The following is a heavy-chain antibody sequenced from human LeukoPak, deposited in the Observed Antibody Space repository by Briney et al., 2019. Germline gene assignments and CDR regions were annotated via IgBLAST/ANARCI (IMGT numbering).Heavy chain of an antibody. Sequence: GGSLRLSCVASGFTFREYGFHWVRQAPGKGREGVAVMWNDGITGKYADSVRGRFSVSRDNSKNTVYLQMDSLRADDTSVYYCARDGSGWSSDYWGQGSLVTVSS. V-gene: IGHV3-33*01. CDR3: ARDGSGWSSDY. J-gene: IGHJ4*02. CDR2: MWNDGITG. CDR1: GFTFREYG. D-gene: IGHD6-19*01.